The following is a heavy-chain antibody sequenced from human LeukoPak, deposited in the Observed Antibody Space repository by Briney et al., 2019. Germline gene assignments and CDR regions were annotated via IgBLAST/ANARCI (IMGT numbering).Heavy chain of an antibody. CDR3: ARGGTGDYYDSSGYYSGNFDY. J-gene: IGHJ4*02. Sequence: GASVKVSCKASGYTFTGYYMHWVRQAPGQGLGWMGWINPNSGGTNYAQKFQGRVTMTRGTSISTAYMELSRLRSDDTAVYYCARGGTGDYYDSSGYYSGNFDYWGQGTLVTVSS. CDR2: INPNSGGT. D-gene: IGHD3-22*01. V-gene: IGHV1-2*02. CDR1: GYTFTGYY.